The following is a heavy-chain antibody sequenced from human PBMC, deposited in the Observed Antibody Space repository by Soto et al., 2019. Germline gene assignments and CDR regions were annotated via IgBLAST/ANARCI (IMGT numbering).Heavy chain of an antibody. CDR2: ISPNGGST. D-gene: IGHD2-15*01. J-gene: IGHJ6*03. V-gene: IGHV1-46*01. CDR3: ARGGVVAAIYYYYMDV. CDR1: GYTLTSSY. Sequence: ASVKVSCKASGYTLTSSYVHWVRQAPGQGLEWVAIISPNGGSTNYAQEFQGRVTVTRDTSTSTVFMELSSLKSDDTAVYYCARGGVVAAIYYYYMDVWGKGPTVTFSS.